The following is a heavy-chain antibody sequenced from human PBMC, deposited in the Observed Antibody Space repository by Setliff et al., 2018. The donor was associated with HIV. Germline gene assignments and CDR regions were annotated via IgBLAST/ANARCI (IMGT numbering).Heavy chain of an antibody. J-gene: IGHJ4*02. Sequence: PSETLSLTCTVSGGSISSSSYYLGWIRQPPGKGLEWIGSIDYSGSTYYNPSLKSRVTISVDTSKSQFSLKLSSVTAAGTAVYYCARTPGFGSGGGCRGYFDYWGQGTLVTVSS. V-gene: IGHV4-39*07. D-gene: IGHD2-15*01. CDR1: GGSISSSSYY. CDR2: IDYSGST. CDR3: ARTPGFGSGGGCRGYFDY.